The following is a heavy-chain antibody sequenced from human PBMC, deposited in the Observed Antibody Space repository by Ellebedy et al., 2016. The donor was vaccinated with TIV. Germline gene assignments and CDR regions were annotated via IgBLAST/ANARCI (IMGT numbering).Heavy chain of an antibody. J-gene: IGHJ4*02. CDR1: GYPFPNYG. Sequence: AASVKVSCKASGYPFPNYGVSWVRQAPGHGLEWVGWISAYNGNTKYGQKFQGRISLTTDTSMGTAYMELRSLRSDDTGVYFCARDVPADAADLLDYWGQGTRVTVSS. CDR2: ISAYNGNT. V-gene: IGHV1-18*04. D-gene: IGHD6-13*01. CDR3: ARDVPADAADLLDY.